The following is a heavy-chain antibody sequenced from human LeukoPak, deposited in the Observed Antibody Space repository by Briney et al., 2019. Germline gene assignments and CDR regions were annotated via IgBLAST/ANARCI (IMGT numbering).Heavy chain of an antibody. CDR3: ARAGSSSWYTLAADS. CDR1: GGSITGYY. J-gene: IGHJ5*01. CDR2: ISYTGYI. Sequence: PSEILSLTCTVSGGSITGYYWSWIRQPPGKGLEWIAYISYTGYIDYNPSLKSRVTISLDTSKNQFSLKLNSVTAADTAVYFCARAGSSSWYTLAADSWGQGTLVTVSS. D-gene: IGHD2-15*01. V-gene: IGHV4-59*01.